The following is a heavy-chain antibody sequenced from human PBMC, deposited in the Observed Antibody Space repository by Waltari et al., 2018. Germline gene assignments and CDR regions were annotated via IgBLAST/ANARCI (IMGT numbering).Heavy chain of an antibody. CDR3: ATMGAGRAPDY. D-gene: IGHD3-16*01. Sequence: EVQLVESGGGLVQPGGSLRVSCAASTFSFSSYWMAWFRQAPGKGLDGVATRRPDGGENLYVDPVKGRFSISRDNAKNSFYLQMNSLRVEDTAIFYCATMGAGRAPDYWGQGTLVTVSS. CDR1: TFSFSSYW. CDR2: RRPDGGEN. V-gene: IGHV3-7*03. J-gene: IGHJ4*02.